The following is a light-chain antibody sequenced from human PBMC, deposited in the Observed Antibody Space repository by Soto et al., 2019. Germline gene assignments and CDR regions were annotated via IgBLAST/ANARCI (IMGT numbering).Light chain of an antibody. CDR2: AAS. CDR1: QSVTSD. V-gene: IGKV3-15*01. J-gene: IGKJ1*01. Sequence: MTQSPGTLSVSPGERATLSCRASQSVTSDLAWYQQKPGQAPRLLIYAASTRATGVSARFSGSGSGTEFTLTISSLQSEDFAVYYCQQYNNWPPWTFGQGTKVDNK. CDR3: QQYNNWPPWT.